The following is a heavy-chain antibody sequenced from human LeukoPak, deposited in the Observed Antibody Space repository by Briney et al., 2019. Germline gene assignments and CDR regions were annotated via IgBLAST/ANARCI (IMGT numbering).Heavy chain of an antibody. CDR2: ISYDGSDK. Sequence: GGSLRLSCAASGFTFSSYWMSWVRQAPGKGLEWVALISYDGSDKYYADSVKGRFTISRDNSKDTLYLQMNSLRADDTAVYYCAKDSQYGSGWNALYWGQGNLVTVSS. D-gene: IGHD6-19*01. CDR3: AKDSQYGSGWNALY. J-gene: IGHJ4*02. CDR1: GFTFSSYW. V-gene: IGHV3-30*18.